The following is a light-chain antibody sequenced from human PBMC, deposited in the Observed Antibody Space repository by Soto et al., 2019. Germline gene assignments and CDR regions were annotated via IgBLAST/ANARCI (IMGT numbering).Light chain of an antibody. J-gene: IGLJ2*01. CDR2: DVT. Sequence: QSALTQPRSVSGSPGQSVTISCTGTSSDVGGYNYVSWYQQHPGKVPKLMIFDVTKRPSGVPDRFSGSKSGNTASLTISGLQAEDEADYHCCSYAGSYILIFGGGTKFTVL. V-gene: IGLV2-11*01. CDR3: CSYAGSYILI. CDR1: SSDVGGYNY.